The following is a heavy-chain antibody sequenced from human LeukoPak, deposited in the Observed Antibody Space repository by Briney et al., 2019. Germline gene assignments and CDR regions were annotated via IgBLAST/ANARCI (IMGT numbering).Heavy chain of an antibody. CDR2: INHSGST. CDR3: ARAPGPYDSSGHYFNFEY. D-gene: IGHD3-22*01. V-gene: IGHV4-34*01. J-gene: IGHJ4*02. CDR1: GGSFSGYY. Sequence: SETLSLTCAVYGGSFSGYYWSWIRQPPGKGLEWIGEINHSGSTIYNPSLKSRVTISVDTSKNQFSLKLSSVTAADTAVYYCARAPGPYDSSGHYFNFEYWGQGTLVTVSS.